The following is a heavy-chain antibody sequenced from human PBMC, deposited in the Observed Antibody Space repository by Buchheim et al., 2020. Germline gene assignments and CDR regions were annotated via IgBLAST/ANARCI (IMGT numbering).Heavy chain of an antibody. Sequence: EVQLLESGGGLVQPGGSLRLSCAASGFTFSSYAMSWVRQAPGKGLEWVSAISGSGGSTYYADSVKGRFTISSDNSKNTLYLQMNSLRAEDTAVYYCAKVVRGTAMTRNDYYYGMDVWGQGTT. CDR3: AKVVRGTAMTRNDYYYGMDV. CDR2: ISGSGGST. D-gene: IGHD5-18*01. J-gene: IGHJ6*02. CDR1: GFTFSSYA. V-gene: IGHV3-23*01.